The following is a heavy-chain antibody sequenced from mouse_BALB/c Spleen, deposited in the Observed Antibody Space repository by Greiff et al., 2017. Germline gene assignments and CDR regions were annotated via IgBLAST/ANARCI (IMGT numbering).Heavy chain of an antibody. Sequence: VQLKESGPELVKPGASVKISCKTSGYTFTEYTMHWVKQSHGKSLEWIGGINPNNGGTSYNQKFKGKATLTVDKSSSTAYMELRSLTSEDSAVYYCARRRYYDGYFSWFAYWGQGTLVTVSA. J-gene: IGHJ3*01. CDR2: INPNNGGT. V-gene: IGHV1-18*01. CDR1: GYTFTEYT. CDR3: ARRRYYDGYFSWFAY. D-gene: IGHD2-3*01.